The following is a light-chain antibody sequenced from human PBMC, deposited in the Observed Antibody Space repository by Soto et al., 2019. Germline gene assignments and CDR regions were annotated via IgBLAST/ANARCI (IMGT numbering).Light chain of an antibody. J-gene: IGLJ1*01. CDR1: TTDVGAYNY. CDR3: KSYTSGTTPFV. V-gene: IGLV2-14*01. CDR2: EVS. Sequence: QSALTQPSSVSGSPGQSITISCTGTTTDVGAYNYVSWYQHHPGKAPKLLIYEVSNRPSGVSDRFSGSKSGNTASLTISGLEAEDEADYYCKSYTSGTTPFVFGTGTKVTVL.